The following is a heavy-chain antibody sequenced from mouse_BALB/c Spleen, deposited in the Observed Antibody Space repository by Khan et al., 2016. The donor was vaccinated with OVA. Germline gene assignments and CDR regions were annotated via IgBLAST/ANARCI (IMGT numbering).Heavy chain of an antibody. CDR1: GYSITSGYG. CDR2: ISYSGST. J-gene: IGHJ2*01. Sequence: EVKLLESGPGLVKPSQSLSLTCTVTGYSITSGYGWNWIRQFPGNKLEWMGYISYSGSTNYNPSLKSRISFTRDTSKNPFFLQLNSVTTEDTATYYCARTARIKYWGQGTTLTVSS. V-gene: IGHV3-2*02. CDR3: ARTARIKY. D-gene: IGHD1-2*01.